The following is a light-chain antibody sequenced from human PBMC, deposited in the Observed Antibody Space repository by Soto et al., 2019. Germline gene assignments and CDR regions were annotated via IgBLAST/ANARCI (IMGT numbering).Light chain of an antibody. J-gene: IGKJ4*01. Sequence: EIVLRQSPGTLSLSPVEIATLSFMASQSVSSSYLAWYQQKPGQAPRLLIYGASSRATGIPDRFSGSGSGTDFTLTISRLEPEDFAVYYCQQYGSSPLTFGGGTKVDIK. CDR1: QSVSSSY. CDR2: GAS. V-gene: IGKV3-20*01. CDR3: QQYGSSPLT.